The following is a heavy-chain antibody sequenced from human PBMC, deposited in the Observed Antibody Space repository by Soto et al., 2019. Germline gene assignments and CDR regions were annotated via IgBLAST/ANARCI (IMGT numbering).Heavy chain of an antibody. CDR1: GYTFTSYG. J-gene: IGHJ4*02. D-gene: IGHD5-18*01. CDR3: ARGGIQLWLRHEGIDY. Sequence: GPSVKVSCKASGYTFTSYGISWVRQAPGQGLEWMGIINPSGGSTSYAQKFQGRVTMTRDTSTSTVYMELSSLRSEDTAVYYCARGGIQLWLRHEGIDYWGQGTLVTVSS. CDR2: INPSGGST. V-gene: IGHV1-46*01.